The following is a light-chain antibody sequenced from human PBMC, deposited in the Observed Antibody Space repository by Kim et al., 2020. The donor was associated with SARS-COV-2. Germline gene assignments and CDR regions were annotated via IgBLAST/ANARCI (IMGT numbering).Light chain of an antibody. J-gene: IGKJ1*01. CDR3: QHYYNWPPWT. V-gene: IGKV3-15*01. CDR1: QSMRTN. CDR2: GSS. Sequence: SQGERATLTGRCSQSMRTNFAWYQQKPGQSPRLLMYGSSTRATGTPARFSGSGSGTEFTLTISSLQSEDFAVYYCQHYYNWPPWTFGQGTKVDIK.